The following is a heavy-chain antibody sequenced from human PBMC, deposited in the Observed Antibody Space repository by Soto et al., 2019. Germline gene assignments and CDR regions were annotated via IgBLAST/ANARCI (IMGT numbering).Heavy chain of an antibody. CDR3: ARDKGDTMVRGDNDY. J-gene: IGHJ4*02. V-gene: IGHV1-18*01. D-gene: IGHD3-10*01. Sequence: QVQLMQSGAEVKKPGASVKVSCKTSGYTFTNFGISWVRQAPGQGLEWMGWISAYNGNTNYAQKLQGRVTMTTDTSTSTAYMEQRSLRSDDTAVYYCARDKGDTMVRGDNDYWGQGTLVTVSS. CDR2: ISAYNGNT. CDR1: GYTFTNFG.